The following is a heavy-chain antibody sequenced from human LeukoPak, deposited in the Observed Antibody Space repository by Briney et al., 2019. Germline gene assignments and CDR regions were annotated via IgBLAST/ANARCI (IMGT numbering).Heavy chain of an antibody. V-gene: IGHV3-30*04. D-gene: IGHD6-13*01. CDR2: ISCDGSNK. Sequence: PGGSLRLSCAASGFTFSSYAMHWVRQAPGKGLEWVAVISCDGSNKYYADSVKGRFTISRDNSKNTLYLQMNSLRAEDTAVYYCASIAAAGLLDYWGQGTLVTVSS. CDR1: GFTFSSYA. CDR3: ASIAAAGLLDY. J-gene: IGHJ4*02.